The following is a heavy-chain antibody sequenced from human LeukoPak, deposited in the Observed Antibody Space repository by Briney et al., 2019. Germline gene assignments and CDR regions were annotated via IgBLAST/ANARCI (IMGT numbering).Heavy chain of an antibody. J-gene: IGHJ4*02. V-gene: IGHV3-30*18. D-gene: IGHD5-18*01. CDR3: AKDRRGYTYNFDY. CDR2: ISNDGSNK. CDR1: GFTFSSYG. Sequence: PGGSLRLSCAASGFTFSSYGMHWVRQAPGKGLEWVAVISNDGSNKYCADSVKGRFTVSRDNSKNTLYLQMNSLRAEDTAVFYCAKDRRGYTYNFDYWGQGTLVTVSS.